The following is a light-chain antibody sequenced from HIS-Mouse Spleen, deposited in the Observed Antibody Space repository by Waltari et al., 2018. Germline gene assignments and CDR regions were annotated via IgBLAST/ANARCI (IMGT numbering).Light chain of an antibody. CDR3: AAWDDSLSGPV. CDR2: RNN. V-gene: IGLV1-47*01. Sequence: QSVLTQPPSASGTPGQRVTISCSGSSSNIGSNYVYWYQQLPGTAPKLLIYRNNRRPSGGPDRFSGSKSGTSASLAISGLRYEDEADYYCAAWDDSLSGPVFGGGTKLTVL. CDR1: SSNIGSNY. J-gene: IGLJ3*02.